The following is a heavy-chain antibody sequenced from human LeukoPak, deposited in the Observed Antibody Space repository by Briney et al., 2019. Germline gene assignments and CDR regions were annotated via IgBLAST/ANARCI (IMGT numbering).Heavy chain of an antibody. J-gene: IGHJ4*02. CDR3: AKDSVLLWFGELSYFDY. D-gene: IGHD3-10*01. CDR1: GFTFDDYG. Sequence: TGGSLRLSCAASGFTFDDYGMSWVRQAPGKGLEWVSAISGSGGSTYYADSVKGRFTISRDDSKNTLYLQMNSLRAEDTAVYYRAKDSVLLWFGELSYFDYWGQGTLVTVSS. V-gene: IGHV3-23*01. CDR2: ISGSGGST.